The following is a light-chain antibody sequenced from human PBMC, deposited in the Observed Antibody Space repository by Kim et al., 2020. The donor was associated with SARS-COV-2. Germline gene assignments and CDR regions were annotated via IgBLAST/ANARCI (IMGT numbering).Light chain of an antibody. CDR2: GKN. Sequence: AVRRTGRITGQGDSLRSYYASWYQQKPGHAPILVIYGKNNRPSGIPDRFSGSSSGNTASLTITGAQAEDEADYYCNSRDSSGNHWVFGGGTQLTVL. V-gene: IGLV3-19*01. CDR3: NSRDSSGNHWV. CDR1: SLRSYY. J-gene: IGLJ3*02.